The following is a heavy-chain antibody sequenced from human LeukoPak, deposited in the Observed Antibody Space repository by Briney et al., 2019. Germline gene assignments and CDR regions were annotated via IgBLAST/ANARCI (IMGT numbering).Heavy chain of an antibody. J-gene: IGHJ2*01. Sequence: GGSLRLSCAASGFIFSSYWMHWVRQVPGKGLVWVSRVYTDGTATDFADSVKGRFTVSRDNAKNTLYLQMDSLRAEDTAMYYCARSVVSTYWYIDLWGRGTLVTVSS. CDR3: ARSVVSTYWYIDL. CDR2: VYTDGTAT. CDR1: GFIFSSYW. D-gene: IGHD4-23*01. V-gene: IGHV3-74*01.